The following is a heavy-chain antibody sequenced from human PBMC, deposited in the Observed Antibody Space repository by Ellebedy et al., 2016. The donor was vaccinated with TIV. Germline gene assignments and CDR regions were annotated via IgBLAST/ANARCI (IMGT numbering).Heavy chain of an antibody. CDR3: AREEETGRSWFTY. V-gene: IGHV5-51*01. CDR2: IYPSNSDT. Sequence: GESLKISCNGSGYDFTNYWIGWVRQMPGKGLEWMAIIYPSNSDTRYSPSFVGQVTISADKSISTAYLQWDSLVASDTAMYYCAREEETGRSWFTYWGRGTLVTVSS. CDR1: GYDFTNYW. J-gene: IGHJ4*02. D-gene: IGHD6-13*01.